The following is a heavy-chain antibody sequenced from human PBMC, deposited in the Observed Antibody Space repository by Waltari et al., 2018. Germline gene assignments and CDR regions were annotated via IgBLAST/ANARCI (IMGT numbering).Heavy chain of an antibody. J-gene: IGHJ3*02. D-gene: IGHD1-26*01. Sequence: PGSSVKVSCKASGGTFGRYAITWVRQAPGQGLEWVGGVIPIYGTPNYEAKFQGRVTVTADASTSTAYLEVRRLRSEDTAVYYCAKREIGYAFDTWGQGTMVIVSS. CDR3: AKREIGYAFDT. CDR2: VIPIYGTP. V-gene: IGHV1-69*01. CDR1: GGTFGRYA.